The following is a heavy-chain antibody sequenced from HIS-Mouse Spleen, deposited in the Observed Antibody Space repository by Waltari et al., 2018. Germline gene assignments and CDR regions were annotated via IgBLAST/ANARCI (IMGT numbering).Heavy chain of an antibody. CDR2: IIPILGIA. CDR1: GGTFSSYA. CDR3: ARGNGANWGSRGYWYFDL. J-gene: IGHJ2*01. V-gene: IGHV1-69*04. D-gene: IGHD7-27*01. Sequence: QVQLVQSGAEVKKPGSSVKVSCKASGGTFSSYAISSVRRAPGQGLEWMGRIIPILGIANYAQKFQGRVTITADKSTSTAYMELSSLRSEDTAVYYCARGNGANWGSRGYWYFDLWGRGTLVTVSS.